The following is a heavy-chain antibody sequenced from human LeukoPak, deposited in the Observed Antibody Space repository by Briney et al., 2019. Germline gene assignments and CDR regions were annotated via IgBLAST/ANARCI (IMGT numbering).Heavy chain of an antibody. CDR3: ARGHLTMIGEN. D-gene: IGHD3-22*01. Sequence: SVKVSCKASGGTFSTNGINWVRQALGQGLEWMGAIIPMFGTPSYAQKFEGTVTITADKSTSTAYMELSSLRPEDTAVYYCARGHLTMIGENWGQGTLVTVSS. CDR1: GGTFSTNG. CDR2: IIPMFGTP. V-gene: IGHV1-69*06. J-gene: IGHJ4*02.